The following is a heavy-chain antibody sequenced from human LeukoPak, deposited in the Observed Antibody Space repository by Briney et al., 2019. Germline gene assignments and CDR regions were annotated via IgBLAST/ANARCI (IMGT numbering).Heavy chain of an antibody. CDR1: GFTFSSYA. CDR2: IGAGGTFT. CDR3: ARDRYYDSSGYSVFDL. V-gene: IGHV3-23*01. J-gene: IGHJ4*02. Sequence: GGSLRLSCTASGFTFSSYAMNWVRQAPGKGLEWVSGIGAGGTFTYYADSVKGRFTISRDNAKNSLYLQMNSLRDEDTAVYYCARDRYYDSSGYSVFDLWGQGTLVTVSS. D-gene: IGHD3-22*01.